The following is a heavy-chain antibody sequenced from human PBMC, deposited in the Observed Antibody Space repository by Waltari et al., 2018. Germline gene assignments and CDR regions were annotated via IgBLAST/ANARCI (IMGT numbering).Heavy chain of an antibody. D-gene: IGHD3-22*01. CDR3: ATSPYYYGIDY. CDR2: INSNSGTI. V-gene: IGHV3-48*01. Sequence: EVQLVESGGGLVQPGGSLRLSCAASGFTFSAYSMNWVRQAPGKGLKWVSYINSNSGTIYYADSVKGRFTISRDNAKNSLYLQMNSLRAEDTAVYYCATSPYYYGIDYWGQGTLVTVSS. J-gene: IGHJ4*02. CDR1: GFTFSAYS.